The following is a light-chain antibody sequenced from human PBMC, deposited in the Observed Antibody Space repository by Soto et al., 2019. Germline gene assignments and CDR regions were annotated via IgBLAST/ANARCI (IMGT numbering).Light chain of an antibody. CDR1: QSVSNSY. V-gene: IGKV3-20*01. CDR2: RAS. CDR3: QQYGNSPPYT. Sequence: EIVLTQSPGTLSLSPGERATLSCRASQSVSNSYLAWYQQKPGQAPRLLIYRASSRATGIPDRFSGSGSGTDFTLTISRLEPEDFAVYYCQQYGNSPPYTFGQGTKLEIK. J-gene: IGKJ2*01.